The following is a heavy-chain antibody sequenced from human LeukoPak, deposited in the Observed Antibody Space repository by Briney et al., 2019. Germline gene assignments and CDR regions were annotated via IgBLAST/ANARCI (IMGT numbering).Heavy chain of an antibody. V-gene: IGHV3-74*01. Sequence: GGCLRLSCAASGFTFSSYWMHWVRQAPGKGLVWVSRINGDGNTINYADSVRGRFTISRGNAKNTLYLQMNSLRAEDTAVYYCARGKSGSYGLEDYLGHGTLVTVSS. CDR3: ARGKSGSYGLEDY. CDR1: GFTFSSYW. D-gene: IGHD1-26*01. J-gene: IGHJ4*01. CDR2: INGDGNTI.